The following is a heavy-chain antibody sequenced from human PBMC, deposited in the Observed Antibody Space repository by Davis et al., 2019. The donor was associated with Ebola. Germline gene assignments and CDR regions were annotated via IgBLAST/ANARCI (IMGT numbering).Heavy chain of an antibody. D-gene: IGHD2-2*01. J-gene: IGHJ4*02. CDR2: INPNSGGT. CDR3: ARSRPDIVVVPATY. Sequence: ASVKVSCKASGYTFTGYYMHWVRQAPGQGLEWMGWINPNSGGTNYAQKLQGRVTMTTDTSTSTAYMELSRLRSDDTAVYYCARSRPDIVVVPATYWGQGTLVTVSS. V-gene: IGHV1-2*02. CDR1: GYTFTGYY.